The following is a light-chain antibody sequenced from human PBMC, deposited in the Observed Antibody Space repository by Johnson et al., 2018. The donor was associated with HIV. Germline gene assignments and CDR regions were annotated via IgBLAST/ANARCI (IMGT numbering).Light chain of an antibody. V-gene: IGLV1-51*01. CDR3: GTWDSSLSAGV. J-gene: IGLJ1*01. Sequence: SVLTQPPSVSAAPGQKVTISCSGSSSNIGNNYVSWYQQLPGTAPKLLIYDNNKRPSGIPDRFSGPKSGTSATLGITGLQTGDEADYYCGTWDSSLSAGVFGTGTKVTVL. CDR1: SSNIGNNY. CDR2: DNN.